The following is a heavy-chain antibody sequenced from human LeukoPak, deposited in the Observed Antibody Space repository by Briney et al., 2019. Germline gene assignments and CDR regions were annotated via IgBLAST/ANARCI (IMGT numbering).Heavy chain of an antibody. CDR2: ISYDGSNK. J-gene: IGHJ4*02. Sequence: PGGSLRLSCAASGFTFSSYGMHWVRQAPGKGLEWVAVISYDGSNKYYADSVKGLFTISRDNSKNTLYLQMNSLRAEDTAVYYCAKDEVGVVDYWGQGTLVTVSS. CDR3: AKDEVGVVDY. V-gene: IGHV3-30*18. D-gene: IGHD1-26*01. CDR1: GFTFSSYG.